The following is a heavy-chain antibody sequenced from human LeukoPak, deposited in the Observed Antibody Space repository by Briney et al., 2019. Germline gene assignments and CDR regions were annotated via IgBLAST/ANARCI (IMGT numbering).Heavy chain of an antibody. CDR2: IKQDGSEK. D-gene: IGHD3-22*01. J-gene: IGHJ4*02. V-gene: IGHV3-7*03. Sequence: GGSLRLSCAASGFTFSSYWMSWVRQAPGKGLEWVANIKQDGSEKYYVDSVKGRFTISRDNSKNTLYLQMNSLRAEDTAVYYCAKGVEYYDSSGYYDCWGQGTLVTVSS. CDR3: AKGVEYYDSSGYYDC. CDR1: GFTFSSYW.